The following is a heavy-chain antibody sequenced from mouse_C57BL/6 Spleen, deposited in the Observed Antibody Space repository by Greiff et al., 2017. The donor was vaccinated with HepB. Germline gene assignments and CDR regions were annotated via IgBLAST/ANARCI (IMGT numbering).Heavy chain of an antibody. D-gene: IGHD2-3*01. CDR1: GFTFSNYW. V-gene: IGHV6-3*01. CDR2: IRLKSDNYAT. J-gene: IGHJ4*01. CDR3: TKIYDGYYDYYAMDY. Sequence: EVKVEESGGGLVQPGGSMKLSCVASGFTFSNYWMNWVRQSPEKGLEWVAQIRLKSDNYATHYAESVKGRFTISRDDSKSSVYLQMNNLRAEDTGIYYCTKIYDGYYDYYAMDYWGQGTSVTVSS.